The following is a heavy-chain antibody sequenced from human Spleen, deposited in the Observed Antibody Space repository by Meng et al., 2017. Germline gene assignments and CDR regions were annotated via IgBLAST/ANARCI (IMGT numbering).Heavy chain of an antibody. CDR2: MNPNSGNT. D-gene: IGHD6-25*01. CDR3: ARDEDISAAGKLFGDY. Sequence: VALVQLGAEVKRPGALVKVSCNASGYTFISYDINWVRQATGQGLEWMGWMNPNSGNTGYAQKFQGRVTMTRNTSISTAYMELSSLRSEDTAVYYCARDEDISAAGKLFGDYWGQGTLVTVSS. J-gene: IGHJ4*02. CDR1: GYTFISYD. V-gene: IGHV1-8*01.